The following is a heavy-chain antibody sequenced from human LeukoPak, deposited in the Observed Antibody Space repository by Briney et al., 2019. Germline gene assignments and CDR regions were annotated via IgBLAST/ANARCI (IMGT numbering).Heavy chain of an antibody. CDR3: AFSSSGWDYFDY. CDR2: INHSGST. Sequence: SETLSLTCAVYGGSFSGYYWSWIRQPPGKGLEWIGEINHSGSTNYNPSLKSRVTISVDTSKNQFSLKLSSVTAADTAVYYCAFSSSGWDYFDYWGQGNLVTVSS. D-gene: IGHD6-19*01. CDR1: GGSFSGYY. J-gene: IGHJ4*02. V-gene: IGHV4-34*01.